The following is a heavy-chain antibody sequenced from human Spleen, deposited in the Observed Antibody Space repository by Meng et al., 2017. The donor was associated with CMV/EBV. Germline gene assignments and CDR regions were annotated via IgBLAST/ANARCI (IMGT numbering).Heavy chain of an antibody. Sequence: CTASQIQFSDSYMSWIRQAPGKGLEWVSYISSGGTTIYHADSVKGRFTISRDNGKNSVYLQMNSLRAEDTAVYYCASNGGLAGRLLYYWGRGTLVTVSS. CDR1: QIQFSDSY. V-gene: IGHV3-11*04. D-gene: IGHD3-16*01. CDR2: ISSGGTTI. J-gene: IGHJ4*02. CDR3: ASNGGLAGRLLYY.